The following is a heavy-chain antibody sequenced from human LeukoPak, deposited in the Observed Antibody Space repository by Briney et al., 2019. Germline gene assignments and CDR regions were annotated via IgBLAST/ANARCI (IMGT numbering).Heavy chain of an antibody. CDR3: AKDTAMGNYYYYMDV. CDR2: IRYDGSNK. V-gene: IGHV3-30*02. CDR1: GFTFSSYG. J-gene: IGHJ6*03. D-gene: IGHD5-18*01. Sequence: GGSLRLSCAASGFTFSSYGMHWVRQAPGKGLEWVAFIRYDGSNKYYADSVKGRFTISRDNSKNTLYLQMNSLRAEDTAVYYCAKDTAMGNYYYYMDVWGKGTTVTVSS.